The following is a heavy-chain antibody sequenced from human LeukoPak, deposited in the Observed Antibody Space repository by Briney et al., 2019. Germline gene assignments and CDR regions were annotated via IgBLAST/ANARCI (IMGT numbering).Heavy chain of an antibody. J-gene: IGHJ4*02. D-gene: IGHD3-22*01. Sequence: GGSLRLSCAASGFTVSSNYMGWVRQARGKGLEWVSSISSSSSYIYYADSVKGRFTISRDNAKNSLYLQMNSLRAEDTAVYYCARDGDYYDSSGYYPDFDSWGQGTLVTVSS. CDR2: ISSSSSYI. CDR3: ARDGDYYDSSGYYPDFDS. V-gene: IGHV3-21*01. CDR1: GFTVSSNY.